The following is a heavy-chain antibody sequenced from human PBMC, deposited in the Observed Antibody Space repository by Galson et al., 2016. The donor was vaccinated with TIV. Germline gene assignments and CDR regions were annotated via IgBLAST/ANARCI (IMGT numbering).Heavy chain of an antibody. J-gene: IGHJ3*02. CDR2: IYYTGST. Sequence: SETLSLTCTVSGGSINSDLYYWAWIRQPPGKGLEWIATIYYTGSTYYHPSLKSRVSISMDTPKNQFSLKLGSVTAADTAVYYCARRTHYDSSGYSDAFDIWGQGTMVPVSS. CDR3: ARRTHYDSSGYSDAFDI. CDR1: GGSINSDLYY. V-gene: IGHV4-39*01. D-gene: IGHD3-22*01.